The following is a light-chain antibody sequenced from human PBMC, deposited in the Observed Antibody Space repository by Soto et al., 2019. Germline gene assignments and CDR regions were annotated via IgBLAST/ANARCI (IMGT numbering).Light chain of an antibody. V-gene: IGLV1-47*01. CDR1: SSNIGSNY. J-gene: IGLJ1*01. Sequence: QSVLTQPPSASGTPGQRVTISCSGSSSNIGSNYVYWYQQLPGTAPKLLIYRNNQRPSGVPDRFSGSKSGTSASLAISGLQADDEADYYCQSYESSSLSGFVFGSGTKVTVL. CDR3: QSYESSSLSGFV. CDR2: RNN.